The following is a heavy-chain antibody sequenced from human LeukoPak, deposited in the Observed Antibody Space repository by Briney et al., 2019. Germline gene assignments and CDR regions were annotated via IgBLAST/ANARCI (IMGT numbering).Heavy chain of an antibody. CDR2: ISSNGGST. Sequence: PGGSLRLSCTASGFTFSSYTMSWVRQAPGKGLEYVSGISSNGGSTYYADSVKGRFAISRDNSKNTLYLQMSSLRAEDTAVYYCVKGGTAMVTSFDCWGQGTLVTVSS. D-gene: IGHD5-18*01. V-gene: IGHV3-64D*06. CDR1: GFTFSSYT. CDR3: VKGGTAMVTSFDC. J-gene: IGHJ4*02.